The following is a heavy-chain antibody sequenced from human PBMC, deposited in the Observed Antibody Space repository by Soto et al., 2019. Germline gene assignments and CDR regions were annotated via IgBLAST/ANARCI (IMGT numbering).Heavy chain of an antibody. CDR1: GYTFTGYY. CDR3: ARTQGADSSGYDYYYYYYGMDA. Sequence: ASVKVSCKASGYTFTGYYMHWVRQAPGQGLEWMGWINPNSGGTNYAQKFQGRVTMARDTSISTAYMELSRLRSDDTAVYYCARTQGADSSGYDYYYYYYGMDAWGQGTTVTVSS. J-gene: IGHJ6*02. D-gene: IGHD3-22*01. V-gene: IGHV1-2*02. CDR2: INPNSGGT.